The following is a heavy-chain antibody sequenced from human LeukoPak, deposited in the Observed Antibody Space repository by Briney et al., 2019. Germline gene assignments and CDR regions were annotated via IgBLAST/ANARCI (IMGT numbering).Heavy chain of an antibody. Sequence: GGSLILSCGASGSTLSSSWMHWVRQVPGRGLVWVSRISSGGGSRDYADSVKGRFTISRDNAKTTLYLQMNSLRPEDTAVYYCARDSGTQGPYYYGLDVWGQGTTVTVSS. CDR1: GSTLSSSW. D-gene: IGHD1-7*01. CDR3: ARDSGTQGPYYYGLDV. CDR2: ISSGGGSR. J-gene: IGHJ6*02. V-gene: IGHV3-74*01.